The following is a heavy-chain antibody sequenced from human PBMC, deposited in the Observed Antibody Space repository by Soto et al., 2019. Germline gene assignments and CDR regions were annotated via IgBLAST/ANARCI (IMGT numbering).Heavy chain of an antibody. CDR1: GFTFSSYA. CDR3: ARRSSYHDYYYGMDV. CDR2: IGTAGDT. V-gene: IGHV3-13*01. D-gene: IGHD2-2*01. Sequence: PGGSLRLSCAASGFTFSSYAMSWVRQATGKGLEWVSGIGTAGDTYYPGSVKGRFTISRENAKNSLYLQMNSLRAGDTAVYYCARRSSYHDYYYGMDVWGQETMVNVSS. J-gene: IGHJ6*02.